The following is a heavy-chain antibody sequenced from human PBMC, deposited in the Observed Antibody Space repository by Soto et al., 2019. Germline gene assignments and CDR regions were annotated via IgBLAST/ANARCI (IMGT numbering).Heavy chain of an antibody. J-gene: IGHJ6*02. CDR3: ARADSGSYYYTTFYYYYYGMDV. CDR2: INSDGSST. D-gene: IGHD3-10*01. V-gene: IGHV3-74*01. CDR1: GFTFSSYW. Sequence: EVQLVESGGGLVQPGGSLRLSCAASGFTFSSYWMHWVRQAPGKGLVWVSRINSDGSSTSYADSVKGRFTISRDNAKNTLYLQMNSLSAEDTAVYYCARADSGSYYYTTFYYYYYGMDVWGQGTTVTVSS.